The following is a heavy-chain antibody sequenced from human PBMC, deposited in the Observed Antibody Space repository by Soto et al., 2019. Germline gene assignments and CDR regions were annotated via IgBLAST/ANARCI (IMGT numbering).Heavy chain of an antibody. V-gene: IGHV4-34*01. CDR1: GGSFSGYY. J-gene: IGHJ6*02. Sequence: SETLSLTCAVYGGSFSGYYWSWIRQPPGKGLEWIGEINHSGSTNYNPSPKSRVTITADESTSTAYMELSSLRSEDTAVYFCSRDVEDIVVVPAVTYGMDVWGQGTTVTVSS. CDR2: INHSGST. CDR3: SRDVEDIVVVPAVTYGMDV. D-gene: IGHD2-2*01.